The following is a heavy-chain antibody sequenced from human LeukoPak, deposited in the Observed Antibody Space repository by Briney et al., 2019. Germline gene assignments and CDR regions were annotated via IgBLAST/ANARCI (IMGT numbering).Heavy chain of an antibody. J-gene: IGHJ6*03. V-gene: IGHV5-51*01. D-gene: IGHD3-16*02. Sequence: GESLKISCKGSGYSFTSYWIGWVRQMPGKGLEWMGIIYPGDSDTRYSPSFQGQVTISADKSISTAYLQWSSLKASDTAIYYCVRHYRPPQDSRAAKPTGYYYYYMDVWGTGTTVIVSS. CDR3: VRHYRPPQDSRAAKPTGYYYYYMDV. CDR2: IYPGDSDT. CDR1: GYSFTSYW.